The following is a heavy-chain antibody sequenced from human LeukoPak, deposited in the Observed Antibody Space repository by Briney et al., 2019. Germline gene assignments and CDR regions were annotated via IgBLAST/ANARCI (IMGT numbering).Heavy chain of an antibody. Sequence: TGGSLRLSCAASGFTFSSYAMSWVRQAPGKGLEWVSAISGSGGSTYYADSVKGRFTISRDNSKNTLYLQMNSLRAEDTAVYYCAKGIAAAGTVTLYYYYYGMDVWGQGTTVTVSS. J-gene: IGHJ6*02. CDR1: GFTFSSYA. CDR2: ISGSGGST. D-gene: IGHD6-13*01. V-gene: IGHV3-23*01. CDR3: AKGIAAAGTVTLYYYYYGMDV.